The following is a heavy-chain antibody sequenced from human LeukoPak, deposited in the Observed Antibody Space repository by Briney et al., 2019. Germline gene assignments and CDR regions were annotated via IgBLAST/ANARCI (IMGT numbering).Heavy chain of an antibody. CDR1: GFTFSSYG. D-gene: IGHD4-17*01. Sequence: GGSLRLSCAASGFTFSSYGMHWVRQAPGKGLEWVAVISYDGSNKYYADSVKGRFTISRDNSKNTLYLQMNSLRAEDTAVYYCAKELIDYGANFDYWGQGTLVTVSS. CDR2: ISYDGSNK. J-gene: IGHJ4*02. CDR3: AKELIDYGANFDY. V-gene: IGHV3-30*18.